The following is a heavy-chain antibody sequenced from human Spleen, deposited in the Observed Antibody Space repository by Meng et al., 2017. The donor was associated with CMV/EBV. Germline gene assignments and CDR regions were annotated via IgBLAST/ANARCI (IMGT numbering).Heavy chain of an antibody. CDR2: VSATGGNT. CDR1: GFTFSSYT. D-gene: IGHD2-2*01. J-gene: IGHJ5*02. Sequence: GESLKISCAASGFTFSSYTMYWVRQAPGKGLEWVSTVSATGGNTYYADYVKGRFTISRDNSKSTLYLQMNSLRAEDTALYYCAKGDYCSSTNCYHRWGQGTLVTVSS. V-gene: IGHV3-23*01. CDR3: AKGDYCSSTNCYHR.